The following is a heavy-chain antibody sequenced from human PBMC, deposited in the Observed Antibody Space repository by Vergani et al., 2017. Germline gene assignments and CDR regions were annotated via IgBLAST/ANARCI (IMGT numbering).Heavy chain of an antibody. J-gene: IGHJ4*02. CDR3: AKDRGLVVPAAIFDY. V-gene: IGHV3-23*01. Sequence: EVQLLESGGGLVQPGGSLRLSCAASGFTFSSYAMSWVRQAPGKGLEWVSGISGSGGSTYSADSVKGRFTISRDTSKNTLYLQMNSLRAEDTAVYYCAKDRGLVVPAAIFDYWGQGTLVTVSS. D-gene: IGHD2-2*01. CDR1: GFTFSSYA. CDR2: ISGSGGST.